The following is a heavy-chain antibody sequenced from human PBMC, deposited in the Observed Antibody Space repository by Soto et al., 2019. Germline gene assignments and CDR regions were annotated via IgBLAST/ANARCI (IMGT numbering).Heavy chain of an antibody. J-gene: IGHJ6*02. CDR3: ARGLDCSGNTCYTGVFYGMDV. V-gene: IGHV1-2*02. Sequence: ASVKVSCKASGYTFTDYHIHWVRQAPGQGLEWMGWINPNTGDTKYTKRFQGRVTMTRDTSISTAYMELSGLKSDDTAVYYCARGLDCSGNTCYTGVFYGMDVWGQVTTVTVSS. CDR2: INPNTGDT. D-gene: IGHD2-2*02. CDR1: GYTFTDYH.